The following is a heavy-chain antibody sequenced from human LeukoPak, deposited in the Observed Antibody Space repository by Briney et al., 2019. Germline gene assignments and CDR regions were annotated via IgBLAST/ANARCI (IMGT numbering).Heavy chain of an antibody. CDR1: GGSMSSYY. D-gene: IGHD4-17*01. Sequence: SETLSLTCTVSGGSMSSYYWSWIQQSPGKGLEWIGYTYYDGTTNYNPSLKSRVTISVDTSKNQFSLKLSSVTAADTAVYYCARNGGYDYGDSPEYFQHWGQGTLVTVSS. J-gene: IGHJ1*01. CDR2: TYYDGTT. CDR3: ARNGGYDYGDSPEYFQH. V-gene: IGHV4-59*01.